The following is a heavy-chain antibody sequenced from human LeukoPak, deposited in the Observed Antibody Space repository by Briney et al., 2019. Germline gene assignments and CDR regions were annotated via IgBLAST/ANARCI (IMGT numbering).Heavy chain of an antibody. Sequence: SVKVSCKASGGTFSSYAISWVRQAPGQGVEWMGGTIPIFGTANSAQKFQGRVTITADESTSTAHMELSSLRSEDTAVYYCARGTNFDWLLLPFDYWGQGTLVTVSS. CDR3: ARGTNFDWLLLPFDY. V-gene: IGHV1-69*01. CDR1: GGTFSSYA. CDR2: TIPIFGTA. J-gene: IGHJ4*02. D-gene: IGHD3-9*01.